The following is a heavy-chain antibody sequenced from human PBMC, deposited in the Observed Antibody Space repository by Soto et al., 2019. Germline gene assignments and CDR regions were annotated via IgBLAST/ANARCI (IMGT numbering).Heavy chain of an antibody. V-gene: IGHV1-18*01. CDR2: ISAYNGNT. CDR1: GYTFTSYG. J-gene: IGHJ5*02. D-gene: IGHD3-3*01. Sequence: GSVKVSCKASGYTFTSYGISWVRQAPGQGLEWMGCISAYNGNTNYAQKLQGRVTMTTDTSTSTAYMELRSLRSDDTAVYYCARNVPYDFWSGYWDWFDPWGQGTLVTVYS. CDR3: ARNVPYDFWSGYWDWFDP.